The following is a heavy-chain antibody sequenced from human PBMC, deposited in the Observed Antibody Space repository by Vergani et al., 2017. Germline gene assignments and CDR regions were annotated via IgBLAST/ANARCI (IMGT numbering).Heavy chain of an antibody. CDR3: ARDPPQSYSSGWYDGFDY. CDR1: GYTFTSYY. V-gene: IGHV1-46*01. D-gene: IGHD6-19*01. Sequence: QVQLVQSGAEVKKPGASVKVSCKASGYTFTSYYMHWVRQAPGQGLEWMGIINPSGGSTSYAQKFQGRFTMTRDTSTSTGYMELRSLRSDDTSVYYCARDPPQSYSSGWYDGFDYWGQGTLVTVSS. CDR2: INPSGGST. J-gene: IGHJ4*02.